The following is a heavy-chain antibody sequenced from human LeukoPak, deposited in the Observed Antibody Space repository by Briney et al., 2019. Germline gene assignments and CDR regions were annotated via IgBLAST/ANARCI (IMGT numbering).Heavy chain of an antibody. Sequence: GGSLRLSCAASGFTFSSSWMHWVRQAPGKGLVWVSRISSDGNNTNYADSVKGRFTISRDNAKNTLYLQMNSLRVEDTAVYYCAREYSSSRYFDLWGRGTLVSVSS. J-gene: IGHJ2*01. V-gene: IGHV3-74*01. D-gene: IGHD6-6*01. CDR2: ISSDGNNT. CDR3: AREYSSSRYFDL. CDR1: GFTFSSSW.